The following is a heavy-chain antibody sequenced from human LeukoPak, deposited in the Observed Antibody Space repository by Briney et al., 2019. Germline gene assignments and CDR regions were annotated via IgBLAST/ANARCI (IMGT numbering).Heavy chain of an antibody. J-gene: IGHJ3*02. CDR3: ARDPNGDYVGAFDM. Sequence: GGSLRLSCTASGFTFSAYAMMWVRQAPGKGPEWISAIRGGGGGAFYADSVKGRFTIPRDNSKYTLFLQMNSLRAEDTAVYYCARDPNGDYVGAFDMWGPGTMVTVSS. D-gene: IGHD4-17*01. CDR1: GFTFSAYA. CDR2: IRGGGGGA. V-gene: IGHV3-23*01.